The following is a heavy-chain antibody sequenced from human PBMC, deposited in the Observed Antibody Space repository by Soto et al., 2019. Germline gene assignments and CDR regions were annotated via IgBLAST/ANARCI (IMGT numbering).Heavy chain of an antibody. CDR2: IYYSGST. J-gene: IGHJ4*02. Sequence: PSETLSLTCTVSGGSISSYYWSWIRQPPGKGLEWIGYIYYSGSTNYNPSLKSRVTISVDTSKNQFSLKLSSVTAADTAVYSCARRYGSAIDYWGQGTLVTVSS. V-gene: IGHV4-59*08. CDR3: ARRYGSAIDY. CDR1: GGSISSYY. D-gene: IGHD1-26*01.